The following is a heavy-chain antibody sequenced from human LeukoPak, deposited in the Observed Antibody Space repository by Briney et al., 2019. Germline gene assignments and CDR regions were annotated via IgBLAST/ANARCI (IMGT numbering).Heavy chain of an antibody. D-gene: IGHD3-16*01. CDR3: ARDSGGLNWFDP. Sequence: PGGSLRLSCAASGFTFSSYAMSWVRQAPGKGLEWVSAISGSGGSTYYADSVKGRFTISRDNSKNTLYLQMNSLRAEDTAVYYCARDSGGLNWFDPWGQGTLVTVSS. CDR2: ISGSGGST. V-gene: IGHV3-23*01. CDR1: GFTFSSYA. J-gene: IGHJ5*02.